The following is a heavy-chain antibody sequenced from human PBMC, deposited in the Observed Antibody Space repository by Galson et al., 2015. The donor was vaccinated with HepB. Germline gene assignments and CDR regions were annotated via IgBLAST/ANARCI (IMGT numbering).Heavy chain of an antibody. CDR1: TFIFSTYS. V-gene: IGHV3-48*04. Sequence: SLRLSCAASTFIFSTYSMNWVRQAPGKGLEWVSYINSSSTTIYYADSVKGRSTISRDNAKSSLYLEMNSLRAEDTAVYYFVFLRSDDLQPLDYWGQGTLVTVSS. D-gene: IGHD3-3*01. CDR2: INSSSTTI. J-gene: IGHJ4*02. CDR3: VFLRSDDLQPLDY.